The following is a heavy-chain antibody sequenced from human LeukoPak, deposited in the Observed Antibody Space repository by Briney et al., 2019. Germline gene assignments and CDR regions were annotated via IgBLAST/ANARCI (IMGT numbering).Heavy chain of an antibody. Sequence: GGSLRLSCAASGFTFNDYAMHWVRQAPGKGLEWVPGISWNSGIIGYADSVKGRFTISRDNAKTSLYLQLNSLRPEDTALYYCVRLKVPWSYYYYMDVWGKGTAVTVSS. V-gene: IGHV3-9*01. D-gene: IGHD2-21*02. CDR2: ISWNSGII. J-gene: IGHJ6*03. CDR3: VRLKVPWSYYYYMDV. CDR1: GFTFNDYA.